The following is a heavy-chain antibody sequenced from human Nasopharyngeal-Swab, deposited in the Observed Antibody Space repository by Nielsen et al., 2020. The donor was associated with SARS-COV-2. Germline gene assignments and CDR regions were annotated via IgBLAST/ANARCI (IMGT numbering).Heavy chain of an antibody. CDR3: ARERDSFDQ. J-gene: IGHJ4*02. D-gene: IGHD3/OR15-3a*01. CDR1: GLSFSSYI. V-gene: IGHV3-30-3*01. Sequence: GGSLRLSCAASGLSFSSYIMNWVRQAPGKGLDWVAVVSHDRSYEHYADSVKGRFTISRDNSKNTLYLQMNSLRTEDTAVYYCARERDSFDQWGQGTLVTVSS. CDR2: VSHDRSYE.